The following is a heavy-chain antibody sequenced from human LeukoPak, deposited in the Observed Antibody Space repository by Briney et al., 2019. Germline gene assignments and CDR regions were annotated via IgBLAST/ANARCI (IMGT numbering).Heavy chain of an antibody. CDR3: ARDSGLGYSGYDLAW. V-gene: IGHV1-2*02. Sequence: ASVKVSCKASGYTFTGYYMSWVRQAPGQGLEWMGWINPNSGDTNYAQKFQGRVTMTRDTPIRTAYMELSRLRSDDTAVYYCARDSGLGYSGYDLAWWGQGTLVTVSS. J-gene: IGHJ4*02. D-gene: IGHD5-12*01. CDR1: GYTFTGYY. CDR2: INPNSGDT.